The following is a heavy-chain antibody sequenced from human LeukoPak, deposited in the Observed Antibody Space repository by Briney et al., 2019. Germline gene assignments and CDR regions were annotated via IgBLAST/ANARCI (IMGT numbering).Heavy chain of an antibody. J-gene: IGHJ4*02. CDR3: AKGLTTETYDALDY. Sequence: GGALRLFCSAPGFTFSRYAMSWVRQAPGEGLEWVSAISGSGGSTYYADSVKGRFTISRDNSKNTLYLQMNSLRAEDTAVYYCAKGLTTETYDALDYWGQGTLVTVSS. CDR1: GFTFSRYA. V-gene: IGHV3-23*01. D-gene: IGHD4-17*01. CDR2: ISGSGGST.